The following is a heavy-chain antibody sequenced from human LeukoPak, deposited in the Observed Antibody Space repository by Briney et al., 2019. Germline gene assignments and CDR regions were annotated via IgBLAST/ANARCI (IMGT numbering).Heavy chain of an antibody. CDR2: INPNSGGT. CDR3: ASLSGSYSYYFDY. Sequence: ASVTVSCKASGYTFTGYYMHWVRQAPGQGLEWMGWINPNSGGTNCAQKFQGRVTMTRDTSISTAYMELSRLRSDDTAVYYCASLSGSYSYYFDYWGQGTLVTVSS. J-gene: IGHJ4*02. CDR1: GYTFTGYY. D-gene: IGHD1-26*01. V-gene: IGHV1-2*02.